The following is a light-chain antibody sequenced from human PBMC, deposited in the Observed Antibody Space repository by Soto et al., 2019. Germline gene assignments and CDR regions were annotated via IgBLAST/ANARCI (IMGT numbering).Light chain of an antibody. Sequence: EIVLTQSPGTLSLSPGERATLSCRASQSVSSSYLAWYQQKPGQAPRLLIYGASSRATGIPDRFSGSGSGTDVTLIISRLQPEDFAVYYCQQYGSSPSYTFGQGTKLEIK. CDR2: GAS. CDR1: QSVSSSY. CDR3: QQYGSSPSYT. V-gene: IGKV3-20*01. J-gene: IGKJ2*01.